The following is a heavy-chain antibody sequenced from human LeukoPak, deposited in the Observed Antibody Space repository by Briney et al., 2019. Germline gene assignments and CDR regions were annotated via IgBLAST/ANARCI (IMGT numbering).Heavy chain of an antibody. V-gene: IGHV4-39*07. J-gene: IGHJ5*02. CDR1: GGSISSSSYY. CDR3: ARVLQLWGGGHWFDP. CDR2: IYYSGST. D-gene: IGHD5-18*01. Sequence: SETLSLTCTVSGGSISSSSYYWGWIRQPPGKGLEWIGSIYYSGSTYYNPSLKSRVTISVDTSRNQFSVKLSSVTAADTAVYYCARVLQLWGGGHWFDPWGQGTLVTVSS.